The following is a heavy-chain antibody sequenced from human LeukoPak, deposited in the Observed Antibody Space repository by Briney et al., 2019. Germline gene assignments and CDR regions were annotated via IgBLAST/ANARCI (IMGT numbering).Heavy chain of an antibody. Sequence: PGGSLRLSCAASGFTFSTYAMSWVRQAPGKGLEWVSAISGSGATTYYADSVKGRFTISRDNSKNTLYLQMNSLRAEDTAVYYCAKPFIVGATGYYYYYMDVWGKGTTVTVSS. CDR2: ISGSGATT. J-gene: IGHJ6*03. D-gene: IGHD1-26*01. CDR1: GFTFSTYA. CDR3: AKPFIVGATGYYYYYMDV. V-gene: IGHV3-23*01.